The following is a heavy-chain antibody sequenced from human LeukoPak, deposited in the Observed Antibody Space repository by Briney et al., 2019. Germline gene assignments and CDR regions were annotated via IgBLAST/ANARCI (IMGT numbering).Heavy chain of an antibody. Sequence: GASVKVSCKASGGTFSSYAISWVRQAPGQGLEWMGGIIPIFGTANYAQKFQGRVTITADKSTSTAYMELSSLRSEDTAVYYCATRGYSYGIFDYWGQGTLVTVSS. CDR2: IIPIFGTA. CDR1: GGTFSSYA. CDR3: ATRGYSYGIFDY. D-gene: IGHD5-18*01. V-gene: IGHV1-69*06. J-gene: IGHJ4*02.